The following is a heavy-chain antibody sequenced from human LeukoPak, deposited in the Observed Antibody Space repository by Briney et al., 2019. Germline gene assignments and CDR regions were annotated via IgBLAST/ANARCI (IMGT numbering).Heavy chain of an antibody. V-gene: IGHV4-34*01. Sequence: SETLSLTCAVYGGSFSGYYWSWIRQPPGKGLEWIGEINHSGSTNYNPSLKSRVTISVDTSKNQFSLKLSSVTAADTAVYYCARGQIAAAANFDYWGRGTLVTVSS. CDR1: GGSFSGYY. J-gene: IGHJ4*02. D-gene: IGHD6-13*01. CDR3: ARGQIAAAANFDY. CDR2: INHSGST.